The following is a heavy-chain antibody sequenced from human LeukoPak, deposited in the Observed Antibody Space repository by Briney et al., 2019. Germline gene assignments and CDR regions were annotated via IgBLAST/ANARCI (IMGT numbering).Heavy chain of an antibody. V-gene: IGHV3-23*01. CDR1: GFTFSTYA. J-gene: IGHJ4*02. D-gene: IGHD6-13*01. CDR2: ISGSGDST. CDR3: ARDHKYGRGGSGKRQQLVPFDY. Sequence: GGSLRLSCAASGFTFSTYAMSWVRQAPGKGLGWVSGISGSGDSTYYADSVKGRFTISRDNSKNTLYLQMNSLRAEDTAVYYCARDHKYGRGGSGKRQQLVPFDYWGQGTLVTVSS.